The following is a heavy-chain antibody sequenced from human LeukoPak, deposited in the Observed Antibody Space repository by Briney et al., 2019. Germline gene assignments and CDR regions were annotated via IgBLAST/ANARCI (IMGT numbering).Heavy chain of an antibody. V-gene: IGHV3-9*01. CDR2: ISWNSGSI. CDR1: GFTFDDYA. Sequence: GGSLRLSCAASGFTFDDYAMHWVRQAPGKGLEWVSGISWNSGSIAYADSVKGRFTISRDNAKNSLYLQMNSLRAEDTAVYYCARDGRWTARLQLESFDIWGQGTMVTVSS. CDR3: ARDGRWTARLQLESFDI. D-gene: IGHD4-11*01. J-gene: IGHJ3*02.